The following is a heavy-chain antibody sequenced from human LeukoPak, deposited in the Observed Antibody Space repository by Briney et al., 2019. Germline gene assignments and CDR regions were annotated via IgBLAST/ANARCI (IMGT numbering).Heavy chain of an antibody. CDR3: ASEQWLVHHFDY. J-gene: IGHJ4*02. D-gene: IGHD6-19*01. Sequence: SETLSLTCTVSGGSISSSRDFWGWIRQPPGKGLEWIGSIYYSGSTYYNPSLKSRVTISVDTSKKQFSLKLNSVTAADTAVYYCASEQWLVHHFDYWGQGTLVTVSS. V-gene: IGHV4-39*01. CDR1: GGSISSSRDF. CDR2: IYYSGST.